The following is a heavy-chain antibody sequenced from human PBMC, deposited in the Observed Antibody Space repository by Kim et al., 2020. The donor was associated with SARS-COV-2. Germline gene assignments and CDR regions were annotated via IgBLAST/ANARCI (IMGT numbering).Heavy chain of an antibody. CDR3: ARVEGAYDF. V-gene: IGHV3-11*04. Sequence: GGSLRLSCTASGFAFSNHYMTWIRQAPGKGLEWISEISSTSGTSYYADSVKGRFTISRDNSRNSVSLQMNSLQDDDTAVYFCARVEGAYDFWGPGVLV. D-gene: IGHD3-3*01. CDR2: ISSTSGTS. CDR1: GFAFSNHY. J-gene: IGHJ1*01.